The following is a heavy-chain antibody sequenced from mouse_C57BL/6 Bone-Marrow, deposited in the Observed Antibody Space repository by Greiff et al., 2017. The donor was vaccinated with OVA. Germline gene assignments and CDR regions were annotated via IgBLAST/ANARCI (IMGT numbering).Heavy chain of an antibody. V-gene: IGHV6-6*01. J-gene: IGHJ1*03. CDR3: TRHEDYWYFDV. Sequence: EVQRVESGGGLVQPGGSMKLSCAASGFTFSDAWMDWVRQSPEKGLEWVAEIRNKANNHATYYAESVKGRFTISRDDSKSSVYLQMNSLRAEDTGIYYCTRHEDYWYFDVWGTGTTVTVSS. CDR2: IRNKANNHAT. CDR1: GFTFSDAW.